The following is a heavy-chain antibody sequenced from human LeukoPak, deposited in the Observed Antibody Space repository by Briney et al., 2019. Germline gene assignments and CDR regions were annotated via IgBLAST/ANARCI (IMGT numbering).Heavy chain of an antibody. V-gene: IGHV1-18*01. D-gene: IGHD3-9*01. CDR1: GYTFTSYG. Sequence: ASVKVSCKASGYTFTSYGISWVRQAPGQGLEWMGWISAYNGNTNYAQKLQGRVTMTEDTSTDTAYMELSSLRSEDTAAYYCATAPILTGYLFDYWGQGTLVTVSS. J-gene: IGHJ4*02. CDR2: ISAYNGNT. CDR3: ATAPILTGYLFDY.